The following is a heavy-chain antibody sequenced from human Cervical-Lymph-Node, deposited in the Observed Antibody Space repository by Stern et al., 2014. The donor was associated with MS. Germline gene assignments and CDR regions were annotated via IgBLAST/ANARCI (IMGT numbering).Heavy chain of an antibody. CDR1: GGTISSYF. CDR3: ARATSDYIWGTYRFLDS. CDR2: INPRFGIA. J-gene: IGHJ4*02. Sequence: VQLVESGAEVKKPGSSVRVSCTASGGTISSYFVRWVRQAPGQGIQWMGGINPRFGIASYAEKFQDRVTITADETTSTAYMGLSSLRSEDTAVYYCARATSDYIWGTYRFLDSWGQGTLVIVSS. D-gene: IGHD3-16*02. V-gene: IGHV1-69*01.